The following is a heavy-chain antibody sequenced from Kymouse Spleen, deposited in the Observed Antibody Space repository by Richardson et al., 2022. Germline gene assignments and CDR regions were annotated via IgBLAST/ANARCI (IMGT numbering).Heavy chain of an antibody. V-gene: IGHV4-59*01. CDR1: GGSISSYY. Sequence: QVQLQESGPGLVKPSETLSLTCTVSGGSISSYYWSWIRQPPGKGLEWIGYIYYSGSTNYNPSLKSRVTISVDTSKNQFSLKLSSVTAADTAVYYCARDRSGGSYYPLFDYWGQGTLVTVSS. CDR3: ARDRSGGSYYPLFDY. CDR2: IYYSGST. J-gene: IGHJ4*02. D-gene: IGHD1-26*01.